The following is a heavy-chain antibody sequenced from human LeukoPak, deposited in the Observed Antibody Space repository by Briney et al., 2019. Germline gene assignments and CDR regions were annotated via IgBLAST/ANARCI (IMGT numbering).Heavy chain of an antibody. CDR1: GFTFSLYY. CDR2: IRPDGSGI. CDR3: ARFDRRGTDWVIDY. V-gene: IGHV3-7*01. Sequence: PGGSLGLSCAASGFTFSLYYMTWVRQIPGRGLEWVANIRPDGSGIFSVDSVTGRFTVSRDNSRNSLYLQVNNLRAEDTAIYYCARFDRRGTDWVIDYWGQGTLVTVSS. J-gene: IGHJ4*02. D-gene: IGHD3-22*01.